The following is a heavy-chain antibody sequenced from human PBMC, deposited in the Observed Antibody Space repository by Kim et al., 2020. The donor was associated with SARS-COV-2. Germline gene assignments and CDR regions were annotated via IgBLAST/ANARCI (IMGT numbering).Heavy chain of an antibody. V-gene: IGHV1-2*06. D-gene: IGHD1-26*01. CDR3: ARVPIVGPTGDFDY. CDR1: GYTFTGYY. CDR2: INPNNGGT. J-gene: IGHJ4*02. Sequence: ASVKVSCKASGYTFTGYYTHWVRQAPGQGLEWMGRINPNNGGTNYAQKFQGRVTMTRDTSISTAYMELSSLRSDDTAVYYCARVPIVGPTGDFDYWGQGTLVTVSS.